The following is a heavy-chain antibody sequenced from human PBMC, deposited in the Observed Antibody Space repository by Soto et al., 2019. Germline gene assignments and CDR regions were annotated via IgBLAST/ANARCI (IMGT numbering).Heavy chain of an antibody. J-gene: IGHJ4*02. CDR2: IYYSGST. Sequence: QVQLQESGPGLVKPSQTLSLTCTVSGGSISSGGYYWSWIRQHPGKGLEWIGYIYYSGSTYYNPSLKRRVTISGDTSKNQFSLKLSSVTAADTAVYYCAILLGRGGDYAGFVYWGQGTLVTVSS. CDR1: GGSISSGGYY. CDR3: AILLGRGGDYAGFVY. V-gene: IGHV4-31*03. D-gene: IGHD4-17*01.